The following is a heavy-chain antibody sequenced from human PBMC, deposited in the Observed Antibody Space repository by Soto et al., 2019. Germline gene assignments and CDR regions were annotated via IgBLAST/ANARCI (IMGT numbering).Heavy chain of an antibody. D-gene: IGHD4-17*01. V-gene: IGHV3-23*01. Sequence: QLLESGGGLIQPGGSLRLSCEASGFSFRSYALRWVRQAPGKGLEWVSTFSAGGRAYYADSVKGRFTIAKETSKNTLILQARSLRAEDTAVYYCAKESMPEHYGDTLFDYWGQGTRVTVSS. CDR3: AKESMPEHYGDTLFDY. J-gene: IGHJ4*02. CDR2: FSAGGRA. CDR1: GFSFRSYA.